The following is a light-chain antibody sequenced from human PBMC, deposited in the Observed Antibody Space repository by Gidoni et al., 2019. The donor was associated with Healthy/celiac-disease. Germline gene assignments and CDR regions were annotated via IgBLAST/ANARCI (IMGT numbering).Light chain of an antibody. CDR2: GAS. CDR1: QSVSSSY. J-gene: IGKJ2*03. CDR3: QQYGSSYS. Sequence: IVLTQSPGTLSLSPGERATLSCRASQSVSSSYLAWYKQKPGQAPRLLIYGASSRATGIPDRFSGSGSGTDFTLTISRLEPEDFAVYYCQQYGSSYSFGQGTKLEIK. V-gene: IGKV3-20*01.